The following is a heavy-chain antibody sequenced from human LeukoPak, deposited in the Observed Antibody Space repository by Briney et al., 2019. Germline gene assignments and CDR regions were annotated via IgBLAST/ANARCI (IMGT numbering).Heavy chain of an antibody. Sequence: SETLSLTCTVSGGSISSYYWSWIRQPPGKGLEWIGYIYHSGSTYYNPSLKNRVTISVDRSKNQFSLKLSSVTAADTAVYYCARGDGYNYRAFDIWGQGTMVTVSS. CDR3: ARGDGYNYRAFDI. D-gene: IGHD5-24*01. V-gene: IGHV4-59*12. CDR2: IYHSGST. J-gene: IGHJ3*02. CDR1: GGSISSYY.